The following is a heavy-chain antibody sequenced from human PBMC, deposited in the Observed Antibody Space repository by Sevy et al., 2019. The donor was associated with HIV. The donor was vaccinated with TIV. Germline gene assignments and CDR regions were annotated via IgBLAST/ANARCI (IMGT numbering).Heavy chain of an antibody. Sequence: GGSLRLSCAASRFIFSSFEMNWVRQAPGKGLEWVSSISTSGSNRYYADSVKGRVTISRDNAKKSLYLQMNSLRAEDTAIYFCAKRGGQYDLGMDVWGQGTTVTVSS. CDR3: AKRGGQYDLGMDV. CDR2: ISTSGSNR. V-gene: IGHV3-48*03. J-gene: IGHJ6*02. CDR1: RFIFSSFE. D-gene: IGHD1-1*01.